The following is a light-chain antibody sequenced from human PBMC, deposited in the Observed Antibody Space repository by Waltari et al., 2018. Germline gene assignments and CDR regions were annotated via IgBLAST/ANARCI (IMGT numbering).Light chain of an antibody. J-gene: IGLJ2*01. CDR2: DVS. CDR1: NSELAAYDY. Sequence: QSALTQPASVSGSPGQSIPISCTGTNSELAAYDYFSWYQQHPGKAPKLILYDVSGRPSGISNRFSGSKSDNTASLTISGLQDEDEADYYCSSYATSNTVVFGGGTKVTVL. V-gene: IGLV2-14*03. CDR3: SSYATSNTVV.